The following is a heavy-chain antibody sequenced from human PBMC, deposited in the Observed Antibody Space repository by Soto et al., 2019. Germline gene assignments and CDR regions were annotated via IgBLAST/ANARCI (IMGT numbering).Heavy chain of an antibody. CDR2: ISVSGDNT. CDR3: ADAGEWSFNFVY. J-gene: IGHJ4*02. CDR1: GFTFRNYA. Sequence: EVQLLESGGGLVQPGGSLRLSCAASGFTFRNYAMSWVRQAPGKGLEWVSGISVSGDNTYYRDSVKGRFTISRDNSKNTLYLQMNNLRAEDSAVYYCADAGEWSFNFVYWGQGTLVTVSS. D-gene: IGHD3-3*01. V-gene: IGHV3-23*01.